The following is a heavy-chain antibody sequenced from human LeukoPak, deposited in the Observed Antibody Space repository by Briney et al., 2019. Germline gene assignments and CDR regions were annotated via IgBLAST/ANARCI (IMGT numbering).Heavy chain of an antibody. Sequence: ASVKVSCKASGYTFTDYYMHWVRQAPGQGLEWMGRINPNSGGSNYAQEFQGRVTMTRDTSISTAYMELNRLTSDDTAVYYCARARNYCSGGSCYYFDYWGQGTLVTVSS. J-gene: IGHJ4*02. D-gene: IGHD2-15*01. CDR1: GYTFTDYY. CDR3: ARARNYCSGGSCYYFDY. CDR2: INPNSGGS. V-gene: IGHV1-2*06.